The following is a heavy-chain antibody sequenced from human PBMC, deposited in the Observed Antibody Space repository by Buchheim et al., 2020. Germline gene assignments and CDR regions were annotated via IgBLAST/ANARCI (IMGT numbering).Heavy chain of an antibody. J-gene: IGHJ4*02. D-gene: IGHD6-19*01. CDR3: ARRLWSSGWYFDF. CDR2: VYYRGST. Sequence: RLQESGPGLVKSSETLSLTCTVSGGSISSPSYYWGWVRQPPGKGLEWIGSVYYRGSTNYTSSLKSRVTISVDPSQHQFSLELRYVTAADTAVYFCARRLWSSGWYFDFWGPG. V-gene: IGHV4-39*01. CDR1: GGSISSPSYY.